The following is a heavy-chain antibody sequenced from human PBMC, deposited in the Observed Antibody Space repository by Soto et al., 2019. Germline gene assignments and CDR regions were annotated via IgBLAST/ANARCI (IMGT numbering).Heavy chain of an antibody. Sequence: QVQLQQWGAGLLKPSETLSLTCAVYGGSFSGYYWSWIRQPPGKGLEWIGEINHSGSTNYNPTLKSRVTTSGDTSKNQFALTLSSVTAADTAVYYCAIVCVTRIVGDAFAIWGQGTMVTVS. CDR1: GGSFSGYY. CDR2: INHSGST. J-gene: IGHJ3*02. V-gene: IGHV4-34*01. CDR3: AIVCVTRIVGDAFAI. D-gene: IGHD3-22*01.